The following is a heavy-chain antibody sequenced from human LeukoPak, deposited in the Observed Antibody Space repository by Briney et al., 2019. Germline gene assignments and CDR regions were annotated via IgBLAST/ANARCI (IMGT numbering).Heavy chain of an antibody. D-gene: IGHD6-19*01. V-gene: IGHV4-34*01. J-gene: IGHJ4*02. CDR1: GGSFSGYY. CDR2: INHSGST. Sequence: SETLSLSCAVYGGSFSGYYWSWIRQPPGKGLEWIGEINHSGSTNYNPSLKSRVTISVDTSKNQFSLKLSSVTAADTAVYYCARGRADSGWRPYFDYWGQGTLVTVSS. CDR3: ARGRADSGWRPYFDY.